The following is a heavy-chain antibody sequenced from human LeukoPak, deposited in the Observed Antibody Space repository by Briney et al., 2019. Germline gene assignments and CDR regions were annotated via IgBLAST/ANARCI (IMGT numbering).Heavy chain of an antibody. Sequence: ASVKVSCKASGGTFSSYAISWVRQAPGQGLEWMGRIIPIFGTANYAQKFQGRVTITTDESTSTAYMELSSLRSEDTAVYYCARQGLAYSSGWFDYWGQGTLVTVSS. V-gene: IGHV1-69*05. CDR1: GGTFSSYA. CDR3: ARQGLAYSSGWFDY. D-gene: IGHD6-19*01. CDR2: IIPIFGTA. J-gene: IGHJ4*02.